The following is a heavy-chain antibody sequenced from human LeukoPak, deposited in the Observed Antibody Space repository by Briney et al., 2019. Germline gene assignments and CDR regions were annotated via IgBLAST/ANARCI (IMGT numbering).Heavy chain of an antibody. CDR1: GFTFSSYA. CDR2: ISGSGGST. V-gene: IGHV3-23*01. Sequence: GGSLRLSCAASGFTFSSYAMSWVLQAPAKGLQWVSAISGSGGSTYYADSVKGRFTISRDNSKNTLYLQMNSLRAEDTAVYYCAKDPYSGNELNWFDPWGQGTLVTVSS. J-gene: IGHJ5*02. D-gene: IGHD1-26*01. CDR3: AKDPYSGNELNWFDP.